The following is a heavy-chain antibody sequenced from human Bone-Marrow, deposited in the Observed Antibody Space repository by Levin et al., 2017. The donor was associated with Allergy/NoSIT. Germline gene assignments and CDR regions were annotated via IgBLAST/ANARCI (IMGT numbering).Heavy chain of an antibody. V-gene: IGHV5-51*01. Sequence: KVSCKGSGYNFATSWIGWVPQMPGKGLEWMGVIYPGDSDTRYSPSFQDQVTISADKSINTAYLQWSSLKSSDTAMYYCARRCSGGSCYSGNSYGMDVWGQGTTVIVSS. CDR1: GYNFATSW. D-gene: IGHD2-15*01. J-gene: IGHJ6*02. CDR3: ARRCSGGSCYSGNSYGMDV. CDR2: IYPGDSDT.